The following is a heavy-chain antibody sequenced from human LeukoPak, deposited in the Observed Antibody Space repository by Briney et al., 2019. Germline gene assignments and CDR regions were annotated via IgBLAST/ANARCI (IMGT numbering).Heavy chain of an antibody. J-gene: IGHJ4*02. CDR3: ARRSNPDYGHRTLDY. Sequence: GGSLQISCKGSGYIFTSYWIGWVRQLPGKALEWMGIIYPGDSDTRYSPSFQGQVTISADKSISTAYLQWSSLKASDTAMYYCARRSNPDYGHRTLDYWGQGTLVTVSS. CDR2: IYPGDSDT. V-gene: IGHV5-51*01. CDR1: GYIFTSYW. D-gene: IGHD4-17*01.